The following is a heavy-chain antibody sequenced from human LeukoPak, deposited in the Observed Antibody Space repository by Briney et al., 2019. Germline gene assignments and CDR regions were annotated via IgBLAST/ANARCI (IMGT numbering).Heavy chain of an antibody. V-gene: IGHV3-64*01. CDR2: ISSNGGST. D-gene: IGHD3-9*01. CDR1: GFTFSSYA. J-gene: IGHJ6*03. CDR3: ARPVRYFDWSRPDYYMDV. Sequence: GGSLRLSCAASGFTFSSYAMHWVRQAPGKGLEYVSAISSNGGSTYYANSVKGRFTISRDNSKNTLYLQMGSLRAEDMAVYYCARPVRYFDWSRPDYYMDVWAKGPRSPSP.